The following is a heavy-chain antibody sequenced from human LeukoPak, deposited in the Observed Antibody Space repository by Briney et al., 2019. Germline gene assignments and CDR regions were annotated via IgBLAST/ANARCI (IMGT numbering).Heavy chain of an antibody. CDR1: GFTFSSYA. V-gene: IGHV3-30-3*01. J-gene: IGHJ4*02. CDR2: ISYDGSNK. CDR3: ARGLSGYSYGLDY. Sequence: GGSLRLSCAASGFTFSSYAMHWVRQAPGKGLEWVAVISYDGSNKYYADSVKGRFTISRDNSKNTLYLQMNSLRAEDTAVYYCARGLSGYSYGLDYWGQGTLVIVSS. D-gene: IGHD5-18*01.